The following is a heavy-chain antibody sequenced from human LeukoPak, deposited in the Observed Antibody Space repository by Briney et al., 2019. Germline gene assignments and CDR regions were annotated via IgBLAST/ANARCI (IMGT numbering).Heavy chain of an antibody. V-gene: IGHV4-4*09. CDR1: AASISNYY. J-gene: IGHJ4*02. Sequence: SETLSLTCAVSAASISNYYWSWIRQAPGKGLEWIGYISTSGSTNYNPSLKSRVSISLDTAKNRFSLNLNFVTAADTAVYYCASPRSGYRYTFDYWGQGALVTVSS. CDR3: ASPRSGYRYTFDY. CDR2: ISTSGST. D-gene: IGHD3-22*01.